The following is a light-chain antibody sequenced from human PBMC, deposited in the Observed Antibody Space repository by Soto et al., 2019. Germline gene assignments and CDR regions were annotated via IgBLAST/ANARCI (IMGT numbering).Light chain of an antibody. CDR2: GAS. Sequence: EIVLTQSPGTLSLSPGERATLSCRASQSVSSTYLAWYQQKLGQAPRLLIYGASVRATGIPDRFSGSGSGTDFTLTSSRLEREDFAVYYCQQNGSSPRTFGQGTKLDIK. V-gene: IGKV3-20*01. CDR3: QQNGSSPRT. CDR1: QSVSSTY. J-gene: IGKJ2*01.